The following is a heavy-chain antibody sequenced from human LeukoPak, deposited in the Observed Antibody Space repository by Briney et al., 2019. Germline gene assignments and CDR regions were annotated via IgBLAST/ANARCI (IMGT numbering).Heavy chain of an antibody. Sequence: ASVKVSCKASGYTFTSYDINWVRQATGQGLEWRGWISAQNGNTNYMQQFLGRGTMTRDTSASTVYMELRSLKSDDTAVYYCARESIGGYGFDYWGQGTPVTVAS. V-gene: IGHV1-18*01. CDR2: ISAQNGNT. CDR3: ARESIGGYGFDY. J-gene: IGHJ4*02. D-gene: IGHD6-25*01. CDR1: GYTFTSYD.